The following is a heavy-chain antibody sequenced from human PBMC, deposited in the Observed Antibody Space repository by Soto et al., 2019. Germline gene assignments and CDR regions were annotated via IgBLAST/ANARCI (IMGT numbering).Heavy chain of an antibody. CDR1: GFTFSSYW. CDR3: ARDRSLASGWYVPYWFDP. CDR2: IKQDGSEK. V-gene: IGHV3-7*01. Sequence: EVQLVESGGGLVQPGGSLRLSCAASGFTFSSYWMSWVRQAPGKGLEWVANIKQDGSEKYYVDSVKGRFTISRDNAKNSLYLQMNSLRAEDTAVYYCARDRSLASGWYVPYWFDPWGQGTLVTVSS. D-gene: IGHD6-19*01. J-gene: IGHJ5*02.